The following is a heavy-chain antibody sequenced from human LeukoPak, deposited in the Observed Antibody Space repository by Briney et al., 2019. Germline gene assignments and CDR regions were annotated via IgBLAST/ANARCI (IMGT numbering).Heavy chain of an antibody. J-gene: IGHJ4*02. CDR3: ARGTKTGYTGYDWNY. CDR2: IYDIWST. Sequence: SETLSLTCTVSGGSISSYYWSWIRQPPGKGLEWIGYIYDIWSTSYNPSLKSCVTISVDTSSNQFSLMLTSVTAADTAVYYCARGTKTGYTGYDWNYWGQGSLVSVSS. D-gene: IGHD5-12*01. V-gene: IGHV4-59*01. CDR1: GGSISSYY.